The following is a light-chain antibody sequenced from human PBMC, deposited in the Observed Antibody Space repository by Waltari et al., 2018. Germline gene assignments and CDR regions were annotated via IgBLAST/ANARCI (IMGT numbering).Light chain of an antibody. J-gene: IGKJ1*01. V-gene: IGKV2-28*01. CDR3: MQALQTPRT. CDR2: LGS. CDR1: QSLLHSNGYNY. Sequence: DIVMTQSPLSLPVTPGEPASISCRSSQSLLHSNGYNYLDWYLQKPGQSPQLLISLGSNRASGVPDRFSGRGSGTDFSLKISRVEAEDVGVYYCMQALQTPRTFGQGTKVEIK.